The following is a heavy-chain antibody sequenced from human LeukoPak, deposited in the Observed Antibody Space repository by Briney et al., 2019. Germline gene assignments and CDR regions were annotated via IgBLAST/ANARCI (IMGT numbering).Heavy chain of an antibody. CDR1: GVTVSSNY. CDR2: IYSGGST. D-gene: IGHD3-9*01. J-gene: IGHJ6*02. CDR3: ARDLISYGMDV. Sequence: GGSLRLSCAASGVTVSSNYMSWVRQAPGKGLEWVSVIYSGGSTYYADSVKGRFTISRDNSKNTLYVQMNSLRAEDTAVYYCARDLISYGMDVWGQGTTVTVSS. V-gene: IGHV3-53*05.